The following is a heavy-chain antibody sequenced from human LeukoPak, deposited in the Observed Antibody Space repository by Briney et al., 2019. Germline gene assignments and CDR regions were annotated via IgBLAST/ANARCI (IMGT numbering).Heavy chain of an antibody. CDR1: GFTFSSYA. CDR3: ARDRARIVVVTAIDY. Sequence: GGSLRLSCGASGFTFSSYAMSWVRQAPGKGLEWVSGFSGNGGSTYYADSVKGRFTISRDNSKNTLYLQMSSLRAEDTAVYYCARDRARIVVVTAIDYWGQGTLVTVSS. V-gene: IGHV3-23*01. CDR2: FSGNGGST. J-gene: IGHJ4*02. D-gene: IGHD2-21*02.